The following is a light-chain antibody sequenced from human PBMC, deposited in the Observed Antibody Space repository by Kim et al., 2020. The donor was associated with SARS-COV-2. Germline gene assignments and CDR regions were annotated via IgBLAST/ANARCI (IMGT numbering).Light chain of an antibody. CDR3: SSYTSSSTLV. J-gene: IGLJ3*02. Sequence: GQSITISCTGTSSDVGGYNYVSWYQQHPGKAPKLMIYDVSHRPSGVSNRFSGSKSGYTASLTISGLQAEDEADYYCSSYTSSSTLVFGGGTQLTVL. CDR1: SSDVGGYNY. CDR2: DVS. V-gene: IGLV2-14*03.